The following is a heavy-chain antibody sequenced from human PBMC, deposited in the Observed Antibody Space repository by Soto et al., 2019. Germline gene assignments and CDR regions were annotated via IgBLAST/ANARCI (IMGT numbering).Heavy chain of an antibody. CDR1: GFTFSSYA. D-gene: IGHD5-12*01. CDR2: ISGSGGST. V-gene: IGHV3-23*01. Sequence: GGSLRLSCAASGFTFSSYAMSWVRQAPGKGLEWVSAISGSGGSTYYADSVKGRFTISRDNSKNTLYLQMNSLRAEDTAVYYCAKDKRGYSGYDYFRFDPSGQGTLVTVSS. CDR3: AKDKRGYSGYDYFRFDP. J-gene: IGHJ5*02.